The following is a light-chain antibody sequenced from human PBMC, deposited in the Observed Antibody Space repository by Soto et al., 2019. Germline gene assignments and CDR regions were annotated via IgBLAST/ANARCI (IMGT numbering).Light chain of an antibody. CDR1: QSIAGY. CDR3: QKSFTVPIN. Sequence: DIQMTHSPCSLSASVVDRVTITCRASQSIAGYLSWYQQKPGKAPKFLIYSASSLQRGVPSRFSGSGSGTDFTLTITGVQPEDFATYYCQKSFTVPINFGQGTRLEIK. V-gene: IGKV1-39*01. CDR2: SAS. J-gene: IGKJ5*01.